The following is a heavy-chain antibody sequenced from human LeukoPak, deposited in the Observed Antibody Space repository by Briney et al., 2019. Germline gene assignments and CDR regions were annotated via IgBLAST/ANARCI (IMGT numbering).Heavy chain of an antibody. CDR1: GYTFTSYY. CDR2: INPSGGST. V-gene: IGHV1-46*01. Sequence: ASVKVSCKASGYTFTSYYMHWVRLAPGQGLEWMGIINPSGGSTSYAQKFQGRVTMTRDTSTSTVHMELSSLRSEDTAVYYCARDEWELLRADYWGQGTLVTVSS. D-gene: IGHD1-26*01. CDR3: ARDEWELLRADY. J-gene: IGHJ4*02.